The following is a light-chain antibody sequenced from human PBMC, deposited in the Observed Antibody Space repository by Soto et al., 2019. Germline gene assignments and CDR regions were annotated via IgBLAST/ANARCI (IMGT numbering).Light chain of an antibody. Sequence: EIEFRRTPATLSLSPEERATLSCGASQTVSSSYLAWYQQKPGQAPRLLIYGASSRATGIPDRFSGSGSGTDFTLTISRLQPEDFAVYYCQQYGSSPITFGQGTRLEIK. CDR3: QQYGSSPIT. CDR1: QTVSSSY. CDR2: GAS. J-gene: IGKJ5*01. V-gene: IGKV3-20*01.